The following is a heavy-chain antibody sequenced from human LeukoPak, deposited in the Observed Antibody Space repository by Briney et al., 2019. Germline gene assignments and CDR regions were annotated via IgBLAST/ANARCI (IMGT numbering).Heavy chain of an antibody. CDR1: GYTLTELS. J-gene: IGHJ4*02. CDR3: ARETPKKRYFDWLYYRAFDY. Sequence: ASVKVSCKVSGYTLTELSMHWVRQAPGKGLEWMGGFDPEDGETIYAQKFQGRVTMTEDTSTDTAYMELSSLRSEDTAVYYCARETPKKRYFDWLYYRAFDYWGQGTLVTVSS. D-gene: IGHD3-9*01. CDR2: FDPEDGET. V-gene: IGHV1-24*01.